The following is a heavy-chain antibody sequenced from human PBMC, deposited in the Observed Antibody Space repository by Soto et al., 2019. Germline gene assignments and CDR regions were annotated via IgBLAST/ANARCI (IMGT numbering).Heavy chain of an antibody. CDR1: GGSISSYY. V-gene: IGHV4-59*01. CDR2: IYYSGST. D-gene: IGHD6-19*01. CDR3: ARAGGSSGWYRFDY. J-gene: IGHJ4*02. Sequence: PSETLSLTCTVSGGSISSYYWSWIRQPPGKGLEWIGYIYYSGSTNCNPSLKSRVTISVDTSKNQFSLNLSSVTAADTAVYYCARAGGSSGWYRFDYWGQGTLVTVSS.